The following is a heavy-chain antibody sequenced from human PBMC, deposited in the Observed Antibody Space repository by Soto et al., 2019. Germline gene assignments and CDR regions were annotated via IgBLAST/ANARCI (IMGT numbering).Heavy chain of an antibody. V-gene: IGHV1-18*01. Sequence: KGHRASVKVSCKASGYTFTSYGISWVRQAPGHGLQWMRWISAYNGNTNYAQKLQGRVTMATCTSMSTAEMERRSRRAVDTAVYYCARDRFDYWGQGTLVTVSS. J-gene: IGHJ4*02. CDR2: ISAYNGNT. CDR3: ARDRFDY. CDR1: GYTFTSYG.